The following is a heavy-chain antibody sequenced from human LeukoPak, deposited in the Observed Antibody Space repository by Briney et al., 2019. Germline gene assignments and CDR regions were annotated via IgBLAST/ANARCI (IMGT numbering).Heavy chain of an antibody. CDR3: ARLWGDCGGDCYSHDF. CDR1: GFTFSGSV. Sequence: GGSLRLSCAASGFTFSGSVMHWVRQASGRGLEWVGRIRSKANSYATAYAASVKGRFTISRDDSKNTAYLQMNSLRTEDTAVYYCARLWGDCGGDCYSHDFWGQGTLVTVSS. D-gene: IGHD2-21*02. J-gene: IGHJ4*02. CDR2: IRSKANSYAT. V-gene: IGHV3-73*01.